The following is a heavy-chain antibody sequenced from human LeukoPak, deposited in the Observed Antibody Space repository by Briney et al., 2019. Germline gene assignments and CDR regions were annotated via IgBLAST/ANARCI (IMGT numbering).Heavy chain of an antibody. V-gene: IGHV4-31*03. CDR2: IYYSGST. D-gene: IGHD3-22*01. CDR3: ARDTYYYDSSGSESAAFDI. CDR1: GGPISSGGYY. Sequence: SQTLSLTCTVSGGPISSGGYYWSWIRQHPGKGLEWIGYIYYSGSTYYNPSLKSRVTISVDTSKNQFSLKLSSVTAADTAVYYCARDTYYYDSSGSESAAFDIWGQGTMVTVSS. J-gene: IGHJ3*02.